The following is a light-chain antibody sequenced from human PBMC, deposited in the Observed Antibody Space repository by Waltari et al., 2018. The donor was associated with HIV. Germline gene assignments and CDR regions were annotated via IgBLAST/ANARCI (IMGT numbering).Light chain of an antibody. V-gene: IGLV2-8*01. CDR1: RDDVGRSDY. Sequence: QSALTQPPSASASAGQSVTIPCTGGRDDVGRSDYVSWYQQPPGTAPKVIIYDVNVRPSGVPDRFSGFKSGNTASLTVSGLQAEDEADYYCSSYAGGSNFVFGTGTKVTVV. CDR3: SSYAGGSNFV. J-gene: IGLJ1*01. CDR2: DVN.